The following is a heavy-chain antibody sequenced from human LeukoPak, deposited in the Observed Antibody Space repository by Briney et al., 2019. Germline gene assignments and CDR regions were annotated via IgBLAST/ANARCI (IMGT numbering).Heavy chain of an antibody. CDR2: ISGNDGRT. V-gene: IGHV3-23*01. J-gene: IGHJ5*02. CDR1: GFTFSGYA. CDR3: ARDPAGPVTIFGVPTAGWFDP. Sequence: GGSLRLSCAASGFTFSGYAMSWVRQIPRKGLEWVSGISGNDGRTYYADSVKGRFTVSRDNSKKTLYLHMNSLRAEDTAVYYCARDPAGPVTIFGVPTAGWFDPWGPGTLVTVSS. D-gene: IGHD3-3*01.